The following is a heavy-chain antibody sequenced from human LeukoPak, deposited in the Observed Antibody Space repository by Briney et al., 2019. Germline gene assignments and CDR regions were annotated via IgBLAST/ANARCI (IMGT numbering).Heavy chain of an antibody. CDR1: GASINTYY. V-gene: IGHV4-4*07. Sequence: SETLSLTCNVSGASINTYYWSWIRQSAGGGLEFIGRVYTSGSPDYNPSLKGRVTISVDTSKNQFSLKLSSVTAADTAVYYCARGDAFDIWGQGTMVTVSS. CDR2: VYTSGSP. CDR3: ARGDAFDI. J-gene: IGHJ3*02.